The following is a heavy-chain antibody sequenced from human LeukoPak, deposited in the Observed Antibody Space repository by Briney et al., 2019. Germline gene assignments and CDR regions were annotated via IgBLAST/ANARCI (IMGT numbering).Heavy chain of an antibody. D-gene: IGHD6-19*01. CDR3: ARVSSRVQGTFDY. CDR1: GYTFTGYY. J-gene: IGHJ4*02. Sequence: ASVRVSCKASGYTFTGYYMHWVRQAPGQGLEWMGRINPNIGGTNYAQKLQGRVTMTTDTSTSTAYMELRSLRSDDTAVYYCARVSSRVQGTFDYWGQGTLVTVSS. CDR2: INPNIGGT. V-gene: IGHV1-2*06.